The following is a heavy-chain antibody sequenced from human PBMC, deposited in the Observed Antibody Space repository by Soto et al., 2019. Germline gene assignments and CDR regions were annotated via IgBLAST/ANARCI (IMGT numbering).Heavy chain of an antibody. V-gene: IGHV4-30-4*01. Sequence: QVQLQESGPGLVKPSQTLSLTCTVSGGSISSGDYYWSWIRQPPGKGLEWIGYIYYGGSTYYNPSLKSRVTISVDTSKNQFSLKLSSVTAADTAVYYCVRERPDGARLDPWGQGTLVTVSS. D-gene: IGHD6-6*01. CDR3: VRERPDGARLDP. CDR1: GGSISSGDYY. J-gene: IGHJ5*02. CDR2: IYYGGST.